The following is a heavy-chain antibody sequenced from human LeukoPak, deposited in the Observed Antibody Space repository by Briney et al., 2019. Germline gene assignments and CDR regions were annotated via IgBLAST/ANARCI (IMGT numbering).Heavy chain of an antibody. CDR2: ISVSGGTT. CDR3: ATTPVDIVVVVTAFFDY. CDR1: GFTFSSYA. J-gene: IGHJ4*02. D-gene: IGHD2-15*01. V-gene: IGHV3-23*01. Sequence: GGSLRLSCAASGFTFSSYAMSWVRQAPGKGLEWVSAISVSGGTTYYTDSVKGRFTISRDNSKNTLYLQMNSLRAEDTAVYYCATTPVDIVVVVTAFFDYWGQGTLVTVSS.